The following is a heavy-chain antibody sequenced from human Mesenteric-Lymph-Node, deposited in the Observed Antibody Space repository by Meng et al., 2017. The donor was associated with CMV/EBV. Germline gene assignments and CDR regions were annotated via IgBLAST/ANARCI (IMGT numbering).Heavy chain of an antibody. J-gene: IGHJ4*02. CDR2: ISYDGTEK. CDR1: GFMFNRYI. V-gene: IGHV3-30-3*01. Sequence: GGSLRLSCAASGFMFNRYIMHWVRQAPGKGLEWVAVISYDGTEKYYADSVKGRFTISRDNSKYTVYVQMNSLRPEDTAVYYCARERELPRDYWGQGTLVTVSS. CDR3: ARERELPRDY. D-gene: IGHD1-26*01.